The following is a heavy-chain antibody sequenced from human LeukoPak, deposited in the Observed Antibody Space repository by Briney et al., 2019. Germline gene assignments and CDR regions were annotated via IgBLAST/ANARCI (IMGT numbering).Heavy chain of an antibody. CDR2: IYTSGST. CDR1: GGSISSGSYY. V-gene: IGHV4-61*02. J-gene: IGHJ4*02. CDR3: ARFYYYDSSGYYYSFDY. D-gene: IGHD3-22*01. Sequence: SQTLSLTCTVSGGSISSGSYYWSWIRQPAGKGLEWIGRIYTSGSTNYNPSLKSRVTISVDTSKNQFSLKLSSVTAADTAVYYCARFYYYDSSGYYYSFDYWGQGTPVTVSS.